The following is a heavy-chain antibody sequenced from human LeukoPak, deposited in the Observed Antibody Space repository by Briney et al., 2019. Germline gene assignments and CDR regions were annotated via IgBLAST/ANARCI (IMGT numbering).Heavy chain of an antibody. J-gene: IGHJ6*03. Sequence: PGGSLRLSCAASGFTFSSYWMHWVRQAPGKGLVWVSRINSDGSSTSYADSVKGRFTISRDNAKNTLYLQMNSLRAEDTAVYYCAKVGPTTFSSSWSPNYYYYYMDVWGKGTTVTVSS. CDR2: INSDGSST. V-gene: IGHV3-74*01. CDR1: GFTFSSYW. CDR3: AKVGPTTFSSSWSPNYYYYYMDV. D-gene: IGHD6-13*01.